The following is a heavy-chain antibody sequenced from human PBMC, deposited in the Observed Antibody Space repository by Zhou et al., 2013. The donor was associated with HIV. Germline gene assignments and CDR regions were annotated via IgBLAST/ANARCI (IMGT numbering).Heavy chain of an antibody. J-gene: IGHJ6*03. Sequence: QVQLVQSGAEVQKPGASVKVSCKASGYTFTNYYLHWVRQAPGQGLEWMGIINPFGGSTSYAQKFQGRVTITTDESTSTAYMELSSLRSEDTAVYYCARGPTGTTNYYYYMDVWGKGTTVTVSS. CDR2: INPFGGST. V-gene: IGHV1-46*01. CDR1: GYTFTNYY. CDR3: ARGPTGTTNYYYYMDV. D-gene: IGHD1-1*01.